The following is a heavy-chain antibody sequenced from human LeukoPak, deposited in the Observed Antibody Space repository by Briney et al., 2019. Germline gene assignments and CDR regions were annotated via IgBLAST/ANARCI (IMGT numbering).Heavy chain of an antibody. CDR3: ARSQSLGYCSTTSCPLDY. CDR2: IYTSGST. J-gene: IGHJ4*01. Sequence: KPSETLSLTCTVSGAFISSYYWSWIRQPAGKGLEWIGRIYTSGSTNYNPSLKSRVTMSVDTSKNQFSLKLSSVTAADTAVYYCARSQSLGYCSTTSCPLDYWGHGTLVTVST. V-gene: IGHV4-4*07. CDR1: GAFISSYY. D-gene: IGHD2-2*01.